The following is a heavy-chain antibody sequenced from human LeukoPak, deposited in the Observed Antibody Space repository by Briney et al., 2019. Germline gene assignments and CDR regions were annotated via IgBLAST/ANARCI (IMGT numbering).Heavy chain of an antibody. CDR2: ISYDGSNK. V-gene: IGHV3-30*18. CDR1: GFTFSSYG. CDR3: AKDHHLYSSSSLFGY. D-gene: IGHD6-6*01. Sequence: GGSLRLSCAASGFTFSSYGMHWVRQAPGKGLEWVAVISYDGSNKYYADSVKGRFTISRDNSKNTLYLQMNSLRAEDTAVYYCAKDHHLYSSSSLFGYWGQGTLVTVSS. J-gene: IGHJ4*02.